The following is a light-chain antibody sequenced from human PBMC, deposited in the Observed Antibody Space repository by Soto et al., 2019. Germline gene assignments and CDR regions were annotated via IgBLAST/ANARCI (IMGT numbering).Light chain of an antibody. J-gene: IGKJ5*01. CDR3: QQYNTYST. Sequence: DIQMTQSPSSLSASVGDRVTITCQASHDITNYLNWYQQKPGKAPMLLIYDASSLKSGVPARFSGSGSGTEFTLTISSLQPDDFATYYCQQYNTYSTFGQGTRLEIK. CDR1: HDITNY. V-gene: IGKV1-33*01. CDR2: DAS.